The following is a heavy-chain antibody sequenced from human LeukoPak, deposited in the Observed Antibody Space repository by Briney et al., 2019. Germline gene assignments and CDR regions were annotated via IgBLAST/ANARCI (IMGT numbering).Heavy chain of an antibody. J-gene: IGHJ4*02. CDR2: IKQDGSEK. CDR1: AFTFSTYW. Sequence: GGSLRLSCAASAFTFSTYWMSWVRQAPGKGLEWVANIKQDGSEKYYVASVKGPWTISRDNAKDSLYLQMNSLRAEDTAVYYCARARFSYGHYYFDYRGQGTLGTVSS. D-gene: IGHD5-18*01. V-gene: IGHV3-7*04. CDR3: ARARFSYGHYYFDY.